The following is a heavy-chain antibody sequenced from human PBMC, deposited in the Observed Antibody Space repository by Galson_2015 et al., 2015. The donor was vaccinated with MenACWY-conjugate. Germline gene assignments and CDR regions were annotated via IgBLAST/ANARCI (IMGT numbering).Heavy chain of an antibody. CDR3: ARASYAVDSWFDA. CDR2: IYFSGSP. Sequence: SETLSLTCPVSGASISSSSYYWDWIRQSPGKGLEWIGSIYFSGSPYYNPSLKRRVTLSIDTPRNQFSLKVTSVTTADTAIYFCARASYAVDSWFDAWGRGTLVTVSS. CDR1: GASISSSSYY. V-gene: IGHV4-39*07. D-gene: IGHD2-2*01. J-gene: IGHJ5*02.